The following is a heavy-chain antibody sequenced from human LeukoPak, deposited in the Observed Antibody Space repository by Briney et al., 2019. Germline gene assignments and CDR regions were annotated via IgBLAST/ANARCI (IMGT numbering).Heavy chain of an antibody. V-gene: IGHV1-8*01. J-gene: IGHJ4*02. CDR1: GYTFTSYD. CDR2: MNPNSGNT. Sequence: GASVKVSCKASGYTFTSYDINWVRQATGQGLEWMGWMNPNSGNTGYAQKFQGRVTMTRNTSISTAYMELSSLRSEDTAVYYRARGPPNYYDSSGSYDYWGQGTLVTVSS. D-gene: IGHD3-22*01. CDR3: ARGPPNYYDSSGSYDY.